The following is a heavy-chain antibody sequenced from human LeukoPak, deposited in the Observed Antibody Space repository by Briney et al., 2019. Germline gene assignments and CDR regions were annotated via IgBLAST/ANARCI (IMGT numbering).Heavy chain of an antibody. CDR2: MYHSGST. CDR1: GGSISSGGYY. J-gene: IGHJ6*03. Sequence: SQTLSLTCTVSGGSISSGGYYWSWIRQHPGKGLEWIGYMYHSGSTHYNPSLKSRVTISGDTSKNQFSLKLSSVTAADTAVYYCARVLTYSSIYYMDVWGKGTTVTVSS. V-gene: IGHV4-31*03. D-gene: IGHD6-13*01. CDR3: ARVLTYSSIYYMDV.